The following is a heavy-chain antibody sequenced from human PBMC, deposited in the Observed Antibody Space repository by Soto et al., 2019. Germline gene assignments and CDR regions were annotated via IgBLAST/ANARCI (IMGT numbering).Heavy chain of an antibody. CDR2: IFYSGTT. J-gene: IGHJ6*02. CDR1: GDSISSADYY. D-gene: IGHD1-1*01. CDR3: ARDLWVEPELYYYGMDV. V-gene: IGHV4-30-4*01. Sequence: SETLSLTCTVSGDSISSADYYWSWIRQTPGKGLEWIGHIFYSGTTYYNPSLKSRLTISVDTSKNHFSPRLTSVTAADTAVYYCARDLWVEPELYYYGMDVWGQGTTVTVSS.